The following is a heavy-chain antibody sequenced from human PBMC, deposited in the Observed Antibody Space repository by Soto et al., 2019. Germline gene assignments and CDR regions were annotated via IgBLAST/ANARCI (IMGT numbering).Heavy chain of an antibody. J-gene: IGHJ4*02. CDR3: ARIAAAGFYFDY. CDR1: GGSISSYY. Sequence: PSETLSLTCTVSGGSISSYYWSWIRQPSGKGLEWIGYIYYSGSTNYNPSLKSRVTISVDTSKNQFSLKLSSVTAADTAVYYCARIAAAGFYFDYWGQGTLVTVSS. V-gene: IGHV4-59*01. D-gene: IGHD6-13*01. CDR2: IYYSGST.